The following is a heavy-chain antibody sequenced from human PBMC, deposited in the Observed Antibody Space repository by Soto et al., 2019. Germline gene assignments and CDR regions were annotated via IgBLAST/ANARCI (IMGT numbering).Heavy chain of an antibody. CDR2: ISGSGGST. CDR3: AKRAPGNGWSVFDY. CDR1: GFAFSSYA. D-gene: IGHD6-19*01. J-gene: IGHJ4*02. Sequence: EVQLLESGGGLVQPGGSLRLSSAAYGFAFSSYAMSWIRQAPGKGLEWVSVISGSGGSTYYADSVKGRFTISRDNSKNTLYLQMNSLRAEDTAVYYCAKRAPGNGWSVFDYWGQGTLVTVSS. V-gene: IGHV3-23*01.